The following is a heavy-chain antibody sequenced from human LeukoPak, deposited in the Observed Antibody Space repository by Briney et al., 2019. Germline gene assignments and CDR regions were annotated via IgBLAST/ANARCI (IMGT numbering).Heavy chain of an antibody. V-gene: IGHV3-66*01. Sequence: GGSLRLSCAASGFTVSSNYMSWVRQAPGKGLEWVSVIYSGGSTYYADSVKGRFTISRDNSKNTLYLQMNSLRAEDTAVYYCARDNLPYYYGMDVWGQGTTVTVSS. J-gene: IGHJ6*02. CDR1: GFTVSSNY. CDR2: IYSGGST. D-gene: IGHD1-14*01. CDR3: ARDNLPYYYGMDV.